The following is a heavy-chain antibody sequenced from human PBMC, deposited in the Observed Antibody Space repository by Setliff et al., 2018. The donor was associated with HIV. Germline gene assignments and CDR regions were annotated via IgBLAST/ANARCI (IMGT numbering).Heavy chain of an antibody. J-gene: IGHJ4*02. CDR2: ISSSSSPI. Sequence: GESLTISCAASGFSFSDYHMNWVRQAPGKGLEWISFISSSSSPIYYADSVKGRFTISRDNAKNSLFLQMNSLRAEDTAMYYCARLDFFDSSTYPPYDSWGQGTLVTVPQ. CDR3: ARLDFFDSSTYPPYDS. CDR1: GFSFSDYH. D-gene: IGHD3-22*01. V-gene: IGHV3-48*04.